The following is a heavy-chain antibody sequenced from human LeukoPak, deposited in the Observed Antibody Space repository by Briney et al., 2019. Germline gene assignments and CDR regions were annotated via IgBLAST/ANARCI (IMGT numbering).Heavy chain of an antibody. CDR1: GYTLTELS. Sequence: ASVKVSCKVSGYTLTELSMHWVRQAPGKGLEWMGGLDPEDGETIYAQKFQGRVTMTEDTSTDTAYMELSSLRSEDTAVYYCATDLLRYSSGWHFDYWGQGTLVTVSS. J-gene: IGHJ4*02. CDR3: ATDLLRYSSGWHFDY. CDR2: LDPEDGET. D-gene: IGHD6-19*01. V-gene: IGHV1-24*01.